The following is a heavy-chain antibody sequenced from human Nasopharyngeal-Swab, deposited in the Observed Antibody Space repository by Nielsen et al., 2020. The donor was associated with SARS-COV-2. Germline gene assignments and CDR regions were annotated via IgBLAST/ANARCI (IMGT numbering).Heavy chain of an antibody. Sequence: WIRQPPGKGQEWIGSIYYSGSTYYNPSLKSRVTISVDTSKNQFSLKLSSVTAADTAVYYCASSPFRITIFGVVIGNWFDPWGQGTLVTVSS. D-gene: IGHD3-3*01. J-gene: IGHJ5*02. CDR2: IYYSGST. CDR3: ASSPFRITIFGVVIGNWFDP. V-gene: IGHV4-39*01.